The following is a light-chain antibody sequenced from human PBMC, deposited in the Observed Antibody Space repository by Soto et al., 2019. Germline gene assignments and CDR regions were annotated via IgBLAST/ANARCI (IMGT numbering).Light chain of an antibody. CDR3: QQSYMTPVT. CDR2: DAS. J-gene: IGKJ1*01. CDR1: QSISSW. Sequence: GARVPITCRASQSISSWLAWYQQKPGEAPKLLIYDASSLQSGVPSRFSGSGSVTDFTLTISSLQPVYFAMYYCQQSYMTPVTFGQGTKVDIK. V-gene: IGKV1-39*01.